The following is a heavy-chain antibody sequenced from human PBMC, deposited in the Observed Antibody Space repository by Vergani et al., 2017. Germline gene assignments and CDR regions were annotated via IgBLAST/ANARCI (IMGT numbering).Heavy chain of an antibody. CDR3: ARMGGGIAARPTPGY. Sequence: QVQLVQSGAEVKKPGSSVKVSCKASGGTFSSYAISWVRQAPGQGLEWMGGIIPIFGTANYAQKFQGRVTITADESTSTAYMELSSLRSEDRAVYYGARMGGGIAARPTPGYWGQGTLVTVSS. D-gene: IGHD6-6*01. CDR1: GGTFSSYA. V-gene: IGHV1-69*01. J-gene: IGHJ4*02. CDR2: IIPIFGTA.